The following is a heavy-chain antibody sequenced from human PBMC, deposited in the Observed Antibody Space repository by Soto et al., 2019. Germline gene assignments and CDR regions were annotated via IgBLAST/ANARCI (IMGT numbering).Heavy chain of an antibody. CDR3: TIYSHWGIISPTHYH. CDR2: INGGDDSE. V-gene: IGHV3-23*01. Sequence: PGGSLRLSCAVSGFTFRSSPMSWVRRAPGKGLEWVSGINGGDDSEHYVDSVRGRFTIIRDNSKNLLLLQMNSLRVEDTAIYYCTIYSHWGIISPTHYHWGKGTQVTVSS. D-gene: IGHD3-16*01. CDR1: GFTFRSSP. J-gene: IGHJ5*02.